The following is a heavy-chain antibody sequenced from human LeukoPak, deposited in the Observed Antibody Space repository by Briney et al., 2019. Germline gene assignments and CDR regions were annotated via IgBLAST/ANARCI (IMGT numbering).Heavy chain of an antibody. CDR1: GVSMSSGAFY. V-gene: IGHV4-30-4*08. CDR3: ARAFPFDDYGDPDAFDI. CDR2: IYYSGST. Sequence: SQTLTLTCTVSGVSMSSGAFYWRWIRQHPGKGLEWIGNIYYSGSTYYNPSLKSRVTISVDSSKNPFSLKLTSVTAADTAVYYCARAFPFDDYGDPDAFDIWGQGTMVTVSS. D-gene: IGHD4-17*01. J-gene: IGHJ3*02.